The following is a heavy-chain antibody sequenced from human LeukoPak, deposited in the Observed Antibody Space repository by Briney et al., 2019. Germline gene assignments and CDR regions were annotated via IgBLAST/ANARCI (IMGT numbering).Heavy chain of an antibody. CDR1: GGTFSSYA. J-gene: IGHJ4*02. D-gene: IGHD6-13*01. Sequence: SVKVSCKASGGTFSSYAISWVRQAPGQGLEWMGRIIPILGIANYTQKFQGRVTIIADKSTSTAYMELSSLRSEDTAVYYCARAGSSSWVDYWGQGTLVTVSS. CDR2: IIPILGIA. CDR3: ARAGSSSWVDY. V-gene: IGHV1-69*04.